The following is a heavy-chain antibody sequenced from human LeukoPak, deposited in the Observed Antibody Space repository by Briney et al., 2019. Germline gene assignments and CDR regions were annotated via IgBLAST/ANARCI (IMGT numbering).Heavy chain of an antibody. CDR3: ARYGQASSGYYFLFDY. Sequence: GGSLRLSCAASGFTFSSYAMSWVRQAPGKGLEWLSSISGGGATTYYADSVKGRFTISRDNAKNSLYLQMNSLRAEDTAVYYCARYGQASSGYYFLFDYWGQGTLVTVSS. CDR1: GFTFSSYA. J-gene: IGHJ4*02. D-gene: IGHD3-22*01. V-gene: IGHV3-23*01. CDR2: ISGGGATT.